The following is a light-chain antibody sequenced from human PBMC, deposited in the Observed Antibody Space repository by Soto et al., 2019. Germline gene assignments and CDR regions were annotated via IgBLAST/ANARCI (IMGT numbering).Light chain of an antibody. Sequence: DIQMTQSPSALSASVGDRVNITCRASQTISSWLAWYQQKPGKAPKLLIYKASTLQSGVPSRFSGSGSATEFTLTISSLQPDDFATYFCQQYDTYPWTFGQGTKVDIK. J-gene: IGKJ1*01. CDR1: QTISSW. CDR3: QQYDTYPWT. V-gene: IGKV1-5*03. CDR2: KAS.